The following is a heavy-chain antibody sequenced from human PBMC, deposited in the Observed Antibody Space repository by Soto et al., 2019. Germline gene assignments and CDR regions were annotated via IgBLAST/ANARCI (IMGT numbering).Heavy chain of an antibody. CDR2: IMPFLGYG. Sequence: QVYLVQSGAEVKKPGSSVKVSCKALRGTFTNYAFSWLRQAPGQGLEWMGGIMPFLGYGNYAQKFQGRINITADESTSSVYLELTSLRSEDTDVYYCERDRAGYYSHCVYGGQGTLVTVSS. CDR1: RGTFTNYA. J-gene: IGHJ4*02. D-gene: IGHD3-22*01. CDR3: ERDRAGYYSHCVY. V-gene: IGHV1-69*01.